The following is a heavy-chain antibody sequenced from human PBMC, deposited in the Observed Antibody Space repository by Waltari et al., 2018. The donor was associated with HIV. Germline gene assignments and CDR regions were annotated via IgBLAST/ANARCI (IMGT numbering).Heavy chain of an antibody. CDR3: ARAVQGYCSGGSCENYFDY. J-gene: IGHJ4*02. D-gene: IGHD2-15*01. Sequence: QLQLQESGPGLVKPSATLYLTCPVSGGSISSSGYYWGWIRQPPGKGLEWIGSIYYSGSTYYNPSLKSRVTISVDTSKNQFSLKLSSVTAADTAVYYCARAVQGYCSGGSCENYFDYWGQGTLVTVSS. CDR2: IYYSGST. CDR1: GGSISSSGYY. V-gene: IGHV4-39*01.